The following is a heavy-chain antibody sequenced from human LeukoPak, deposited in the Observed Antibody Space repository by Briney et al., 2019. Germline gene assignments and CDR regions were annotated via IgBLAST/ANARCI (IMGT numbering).Heavy chain of an antibody. V-gene: IGHV3-21*01. CDR2: ISSSSSYI. D-gene: IGHD1-26*01. J-gene: IGHJ3*02. CDR3: ARDQRVGATHAFDI. Sequence: SGGSLRLSCAASGFTFSSYSMNWVRQAPGKGLEWVSSISSSSSYIYYADSVKGRFTISRDNAKNSLYLQMNSLRAEDTAVYYCARDQRVGATHAFDIWGQGTMVTVFS. CDR1: GFTFSSYS.